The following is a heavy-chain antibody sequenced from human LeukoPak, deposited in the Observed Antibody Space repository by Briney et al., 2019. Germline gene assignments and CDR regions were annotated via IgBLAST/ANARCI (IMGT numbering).Heavy chain of an antibody. CDR3: ARGYCYFDY. D-gene: IGHD2-15*01. CDR2: IYHSGST. J-gene: IGHJ4*02. CDR1: GGSISSYF. V-gene: IGHV4-59*08. Sequence: SETLSLTCTVSGGSISSYFWSWIRQPPGKGLEWIGYIYHSGSTNYNPSLKSRVTISIDKSKTQFSLRLSSVTAADTAVYYCARGYCYFDYWGQGTLVTVSP.